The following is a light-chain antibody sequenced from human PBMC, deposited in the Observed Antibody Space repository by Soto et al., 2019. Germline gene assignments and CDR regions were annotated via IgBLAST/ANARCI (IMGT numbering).Light chain of an antibody. CDR3: SSYVTGNSLI. Sequence: QSALTQPPSASGSPGQSVTISCTGTSRDVGGHDYVSWYQQHPGKAPKLMIYELSKRSSGVPDRFSGSKSGNTASLTVSGLQAEDEADYYCSSYVTGNSLIFGGGTQLTVL. V-gene: IGLV2-8*01. CDR1: SRDVGGHDY. CDR2: ELS. J-gene: IGLJ2*01.